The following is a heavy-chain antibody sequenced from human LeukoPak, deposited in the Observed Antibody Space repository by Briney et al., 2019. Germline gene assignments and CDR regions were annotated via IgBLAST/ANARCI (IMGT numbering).Heavy chain of an antibody. J-gene: IGHJ4*02. V-gene: IGHV3-66*04. CDR3: ARRLVRGVSKKCFDY. CDR2: IYSGGST. CDR1: GFTVSSNY. Sequence: GGSLRLSCAASGFTVSSNYMSWVRQAPGKGLEWVSVIYSGGSTYYADSVKGRFTISRDNSKNTLYLQMNSLRAEDTAVYYCARRLVRGVSKKCFDYWGQGTLVTVSS. D-gene: IGHD3-10*01.